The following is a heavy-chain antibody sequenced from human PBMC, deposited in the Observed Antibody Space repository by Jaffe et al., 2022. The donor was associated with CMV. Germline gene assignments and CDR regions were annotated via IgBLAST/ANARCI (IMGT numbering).Heavy chain of an antibody. Sequence: QMQLVQSGPEVKKPGTSVKVSCKASGFTFTSSAVQWVRQARGQRLEWIGWIVVGSGNTNYAQKFQERVTITRDMSTSTAYMELSSLRSEDTAVYYCAADDSLRGSWYLDTWGQGTLVTVSS. CDR3: AADDSLRGSWYLDT. CDR2: IVVGSGNT. CDR1: GFTFTSSA. V-gene: IGHV1-58*01. D-gene: IGHD6-13*01. J-gene: IGHJ5*02.